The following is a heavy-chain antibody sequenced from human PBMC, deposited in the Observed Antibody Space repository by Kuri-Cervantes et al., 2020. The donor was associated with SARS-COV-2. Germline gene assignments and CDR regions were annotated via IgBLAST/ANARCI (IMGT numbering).Heavy chain of an antibody. CDR1: GFTFSSYG. J-gene: IGHJ4*02. V-gene: IGHV3-30*03. CDR3: ARDRSTHYFDY. CDR2: ISYDGSNK. Sequence: GESLKISCAASGFTFSSYGMRWVRQAPGKGLEWVAVISYDGSNKYYADSVKGRFTISRDNSKNTLYLQMNSLRAEDTAVYYCARDRSTHYFDYWGQGTLVTVSS.